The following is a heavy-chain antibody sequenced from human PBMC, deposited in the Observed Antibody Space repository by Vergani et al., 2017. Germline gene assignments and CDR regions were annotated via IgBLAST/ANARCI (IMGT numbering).Heavy chain of an antibody. CDR3: VYRKTECGTTGCLYPFYYYCYMDV. J-gene: IGHJ6*03. CDR1: GFSLNTRGVS. CDR2: IYWNDDQ. Sequence: QITLKESGPTLVKPTQTLTLTCTFSGFSLNTRGVSVAWIRQPPGKALDWLALIYWNDDQHYSPSLNNRVTITKDTSKNQVVLTMTNMDYVDTGTYYCVYRKTECGTTGCLYPFYYYCYMDVWGKGTTVTVSS. D-gene: IGHD1-7*01. V-gene: IGHV2-5*04.